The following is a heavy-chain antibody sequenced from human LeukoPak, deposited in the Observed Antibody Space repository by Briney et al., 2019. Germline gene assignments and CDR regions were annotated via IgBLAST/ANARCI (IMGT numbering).Heavy chain of an antibody. D-gene: IGHD6-19*01. CDR3: VRDSTISGWYELGY. V-gene: IGHV3-53*01. Sequence: GGSLRLSCTVSGFTVSSNSMSWVRQAPGKGLEWVSFIYSDNTRYSDSVKGRFTISRGNSKNTLYLQMNSLRAEDTAVYFCVRDSTISGWYELGYWGLGTLVTVSS. CDR2: IYSDNT. CDR1: GFTVSSNS. J-gene: IGHJ4*02.